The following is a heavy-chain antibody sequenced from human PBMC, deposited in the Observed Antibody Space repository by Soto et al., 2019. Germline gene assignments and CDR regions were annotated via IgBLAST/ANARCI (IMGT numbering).Heavy chain of an antibody. J-gene: IGHJ4*02. CDR2: IYYSGST. Sequence: PSETLSLTCTVSGGSISSYYWSWIRQPPGKGLEWIGYIYYSGSTNYNPSLKSRVTISVDKSKNHFSLNLNSVTAADTAVYYCARVGRGSGGYETYDCWGQGTLVTVSS. D-gene: IGHD5-12*01. CDR3: ARVGRGSGGYETYDC. V-gene: IGHV4-59*12. CDR1: GGSISSYY.